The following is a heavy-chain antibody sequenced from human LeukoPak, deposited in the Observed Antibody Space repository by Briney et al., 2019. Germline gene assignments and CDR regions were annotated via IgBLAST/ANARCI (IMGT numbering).Heavy chain of an antibody. V-gene: IGHV3-30*02. CDR3: AKDLGHYYGSGGFDY. D-gene: IGHD3-10*01. J-gene: IGHJ4*02. Sequence: GGSLRLSCATSGFTFSSYGMHWVRQAPGKGLEWVAFIRYDGSNKYYADSVKGRFTISRDNSKNTLYLQMNSLRAEDTAVYYCAKDLGHYYGSGGFDYWGQGTLVTVSS. CDR2: IRYDGSNK. CDR1: GFTFSSYG.